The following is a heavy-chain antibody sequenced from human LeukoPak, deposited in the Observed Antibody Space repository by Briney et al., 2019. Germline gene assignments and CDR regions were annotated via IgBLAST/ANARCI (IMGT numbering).Heavy chain of an antibody. J-gene: IGHJ4*02. CDR1: GFTFSSYS. D-gene: IGHD6-13*01. CDR3: ARDRSKGAATGSLFDY. V-gene: IGHV3-48*04. CDR2: ISSSSSTI. Sequence: PGGSLRLSCAASGFTFSSYSMNWVRQVPGKGLEWVSYISSSSSTIYYADSVRGRFTISRDNAKNSLYLQMNSLRAEDTAVYYCARDRSKGAATGSLFDYWGQGTLVTVSS.